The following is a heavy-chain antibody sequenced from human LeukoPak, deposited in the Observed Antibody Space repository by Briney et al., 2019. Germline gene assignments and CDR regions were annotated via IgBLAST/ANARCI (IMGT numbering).Heavy chain of an antibody. CDR1: GFTFSSYW. Sequence: GGSLRLSCAAFGFTFSSYWIHWIRQVPGKGLVWVSRTSSDGRSTTYADSVKGRFTISRDNAKNTLYLQMNSLRAEDTAVYYCARSIYNYGPEADYWGQGTLVTVSS. D-gene: IGHD5-18*01. CDR3: ARSIYNYGPEADY. J-gene: IGHJ4*02. CDR2: TSSDGRST. V-gene: IGHV3-74*01.